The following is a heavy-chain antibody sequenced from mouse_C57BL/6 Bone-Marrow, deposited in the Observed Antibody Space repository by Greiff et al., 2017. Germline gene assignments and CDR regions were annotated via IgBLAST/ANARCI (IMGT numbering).Heavy chain of an antibody. CDR2: INPSSGYT. J-gene: IGHJ2*01. CDR1: GYTFTSYT. D-gene: IGHD1-1*01. V-gene: IGHV1-4*01. CDR3: ARGATVVATYY. Sequence: VQLQQSGAELARPGASVKMSCKASGYTFTSYTMHWVKQRPGQGLEWIGYINPSSGYTKYNQKFKDKATLTADKSSSTAYMQLSSLTSEDSAVYYGARGATVVATYYWGQGTTLTVSS.